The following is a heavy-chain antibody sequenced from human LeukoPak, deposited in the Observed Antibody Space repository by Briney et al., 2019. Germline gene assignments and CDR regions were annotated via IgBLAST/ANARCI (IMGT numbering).Heavy chain of an antibody. V-gene: IGHV3-21*01. D-gene: IGHD1-1*01. CDR1: GFTLSGYS. CDR3: ATVSGRVEGQTDLEY. J-gene: IGHJ4*02. CDR2: ISGDSTYI. Sequence: GGSLRLSCAASGFTLSGYSMNWVRQAPGKGLEWVSSISGDSTYIYNAGSVKGRFTISRDNAQASLYLQMISLRADDTAVYYCATVSGRVEGQTDLEYCREGTLVIVSS.